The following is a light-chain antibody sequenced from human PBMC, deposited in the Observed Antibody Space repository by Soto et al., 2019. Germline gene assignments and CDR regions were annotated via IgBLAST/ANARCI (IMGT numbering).Light chain of an antibody. J-gene: IGKJ4*01. CDR3: QQYNSYST. V-gene: IGKV1-5*01. Sequence: DLQMTQSPSTLSASVGDRVTITCRASQSIASWLAWYQQKPGRAPKLLIYVASSLQRGVPSRFSGSGSGTEFTLTISSLQPDDFATYYCQQYNSYSTFGGGTKVEIK. CDR2: VAS. CDR1: QSIASW.